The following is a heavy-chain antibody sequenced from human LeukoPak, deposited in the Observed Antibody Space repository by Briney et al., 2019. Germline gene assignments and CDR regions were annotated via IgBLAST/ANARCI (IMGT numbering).Heavy chain of an antibody. CDR3: AKDAFMVVVAATTIDY. D-gene: IGHD2-15*01. V-gene: IGHV3-23*01. J-gene: IGHJ4*02. CDR1: GFTFSGYA. Sequence: PGGSLRLSCAASGFTFSGYAMSWVRQAPGKGLEWVSAISGSGGSTYYADSVKGRFTISRDNSKNTLYLQMNSLRAEDTAVYYCAKDAFMVVVAATTIDYWGQGTLVTVSS. CDR2: ISGSGGST.